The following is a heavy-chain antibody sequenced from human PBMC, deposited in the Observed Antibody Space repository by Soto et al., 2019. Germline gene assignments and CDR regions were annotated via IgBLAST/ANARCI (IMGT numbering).Heavy chain of an antibody. CDR2: TPGSGGSS. D-gene: IGHD6-19*01. CDR1: GFTFKSYA. CDR3: ARGGSTGWFYFDF. V-gene: IGHV3-23*01. J-gene: IGHJ4*02. Sequence: QLLESGGTFVQTGGSLRLSCAASGFTFKSYAMNWVRQAPGKGLEWVASTPGSGGSSYYADSVKGRFTISRDNSKNTLYVDLNSLKAEDTAMYYCARGGSTGWFYFDFWGQGTQVTVSS.